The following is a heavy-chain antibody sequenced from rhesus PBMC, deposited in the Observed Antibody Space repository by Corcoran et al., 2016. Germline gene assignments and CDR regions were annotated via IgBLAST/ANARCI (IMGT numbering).Heavy chain of an antibody. CDR1: GGSIRSSY. CDR3: ARLEYGSWSVGYYCDY. D-gene: IGHD6-13*01. Sequence: QMQLQESGPGLVKPSETLSVTCAVSGGSIRSSYWSWIRQAPGKGMGWIGYIYGSVSSTNYNPSLKSRVTLSGDTSKNQLSLKLSAVTAAATAVYYCARLEYGSWSVGYYCDYWGQGVLVTVSS. J-gene: IGHJ4*01. CDR2: IYGSVSST. V-gene: IGHV4-169*01.